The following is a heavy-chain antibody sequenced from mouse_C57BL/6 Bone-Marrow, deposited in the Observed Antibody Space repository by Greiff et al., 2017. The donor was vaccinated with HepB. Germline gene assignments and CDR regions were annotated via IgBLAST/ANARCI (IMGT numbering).Heavy chain of an antibody. CDR2: ISYDGSN. CDR3: ARAHYYGSSYGAGDY. D-gene: IGHD1-1*01. CDR1: GYSITSGYY. J-gene: IGHJ2*01. V-gene: IGHV3-6*01. Sequence: DVKLQESGPGLVKPSQSLSLTCSVTGYSITSGYYWNWIRQFPGNKLEWMGYISYDGSNNYNPSLKNRISITRDTSKNQFFLKLNSVTTEDTATYYCARAHYYGSSYGAGDYWGQGTTLTVSS.